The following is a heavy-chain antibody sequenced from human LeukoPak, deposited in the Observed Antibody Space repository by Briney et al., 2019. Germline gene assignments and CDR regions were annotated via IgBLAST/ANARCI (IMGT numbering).Heavy chain of an antibody. CDR2: VYSRGNT. CDR3: ARDCSSTSCYGEPRLTY. V-gene: IGHV4-4*07. Sequence: SETLSLTCSVSGGSINSYYWSWIRQPAGEGLEWIGRVYSRGNTIYNPSLKSRLTMSLDTSKNQFSLKLTSVTAADTAIYYCARDCSSTSCYGEPRLTYWGQGILVTVSS. CDR1: GGSINSYY. D-gene: IGHD2-2*01. J-gene: IGHJ4*02.